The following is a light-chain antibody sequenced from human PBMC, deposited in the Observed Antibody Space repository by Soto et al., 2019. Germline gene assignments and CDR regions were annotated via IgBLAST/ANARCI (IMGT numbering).Light chain of an antibody. V-gene: IGLV1-40*01. Sequence: QSVLTQPPSVSGAPGQRVTISCTGNSSNIGAGYDVLWYRQLPGTAPKLLIYGDINRPSGVSDRFSGSKSGTSASLAMTGLQAEDEADYYCQSYDSSLSVYVVFGGGTKLTVL. CDR2: GDI. CDR3: QSYDSSLSVYVV. CDR1: SSNIGAGYD. J-gene: IGLJ2*01.